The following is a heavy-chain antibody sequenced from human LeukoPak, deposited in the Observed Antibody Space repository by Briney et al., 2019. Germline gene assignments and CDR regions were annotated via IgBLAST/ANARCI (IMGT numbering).Heavy chain of an antibody. CDR3: ARVRRYSYGDY. CDR2: MNPNSGST. J-gene: IGHJ4*02. D-gene: IGHD5-18*01. Sequence: ASVKVSCKASGYTFTSSDINWVRQATGQGLEWMGWMNPNSGSTGYAQKFQGRVTMTRNTSISTAYMELSSLRSEDTAVYYCARVRRYSYGDYWGQGTLVTVSS. V-gene: IGHV1-8*01. CDR1: GYTFTSSD.